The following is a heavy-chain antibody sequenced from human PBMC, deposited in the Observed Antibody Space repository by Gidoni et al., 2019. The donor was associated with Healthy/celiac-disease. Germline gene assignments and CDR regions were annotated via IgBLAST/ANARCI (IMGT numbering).Heavy chain of an antibody. CDR2: ISWNSGSI. Sequence: EVQLVESGGGLVQPGRSLRLSCAASGFTFDDYAMHWVRQAPGKGLEWVSGISWNSGSIGYADSVKGRFTISRDNAKNSLYLQMNSLRAEDTALYYCAKSYCSGGSCDTFDYWGQGTLVTVSS. D-gene: IGHD2-15*01. CDR1: GFTFDDYA. V-gene: IGHV3-9*01. J-gene: IGHJ4*02. CDR3: AKSYCSGGSCDTFDY.